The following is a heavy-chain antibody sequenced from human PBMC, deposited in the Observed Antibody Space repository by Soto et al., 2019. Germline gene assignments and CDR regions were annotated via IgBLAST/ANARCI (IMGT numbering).Heavy chain of an antibody. D-gene: IGHD2-2*01. CDR3: ARGGPYQLLSDFDY. Sequence: EVQLVESGGILVQPGGSLRLSCVASGFSFSNYAMHWVLQAPGKGLEYVSAISNNGVSTYYANSVKGRFIISRDNSKTTLYLQMGSLRAEDMAVYYCARGGPYQLLSDFDYSGQGTLVTVSS. CDR2: ISNNGVST. CDR1: GFSFSNYA. V-gene: IGHV3-64*01. J-gene: IGHJ4*02.